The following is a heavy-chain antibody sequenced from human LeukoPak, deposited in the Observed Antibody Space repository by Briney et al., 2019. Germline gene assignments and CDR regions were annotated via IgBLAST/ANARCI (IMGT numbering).Heavy chain of an antibody. D-gene: IGHD6-6*01. CDR3: AKGESIAIDAFDI. CDR1: GFTFSNYA. J-gene: IGHJ3*02. V-gene: IGHV3-23*01. CDR2: ISASGRST. Sequence: GGSLRLSCAASGFTFSNYAMTWVRQAPGKGLEWVPTISASGRSTYYADSVKGRFTISRDNSKNTLYLQMNSLRAEDTAVYYCAKGESIAIDAFDIWGQGTMVTVSS.